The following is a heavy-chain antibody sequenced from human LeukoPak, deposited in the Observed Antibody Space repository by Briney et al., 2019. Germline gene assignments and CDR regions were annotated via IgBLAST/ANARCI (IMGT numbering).Heavy chain of an antibody. CDR3: ARDQEGFDY. CDR1: GYSFTSNY. Sequence: GASVKVSCKVSGYSFTSNYIHWVRQAPGQGLEWMGMIYPRDGSTSYAQRFQDRVTVTRDTSTSTVHMELSGLRSEDTAVYYCARDQEGFDYWGQGPLVTVSS. V-gene: IGHV1-46*01. CDR2: IYPRDGST. J-gene: IGHJ4*02.